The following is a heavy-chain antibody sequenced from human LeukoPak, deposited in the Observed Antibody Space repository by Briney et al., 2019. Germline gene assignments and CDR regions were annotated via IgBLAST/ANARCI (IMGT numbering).Heavy chain of an antibody. Sequence: GASVKVSCKTSGYNFYNYAVTWVRQGPGQGLEWMGWNSGYNGNTDYAQKFQGRVTMTADASTTTFYVELRSLTSDDTAVYYCARDGATAGQFDYWGQGTLVTVPS. V-gene: IGHV1-18*04. CDR1: GYNFYNYA. CDR3: ARDGATAGQFDY. J-gene: IGHJ4*02. CDR2: NSGYNGNT. D-gene: IGHD6-13*01.